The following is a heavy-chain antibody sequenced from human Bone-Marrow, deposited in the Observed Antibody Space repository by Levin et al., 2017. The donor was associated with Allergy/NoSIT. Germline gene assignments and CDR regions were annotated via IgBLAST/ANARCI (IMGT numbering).Heavy chain of an antibody. CDR3: ARDQSSSSWD. CDR1: GFTVSSSA. V-gene: IGHV3-53*01. CDR2: IYNDNRT. Sequence: GESLKISCAASGFTVSSSAMSWVRQAPGKGLDWVSIIYNDNRTYYTDSAKGRFTIYRDNSKNTLYLQMNALRVEDTAVYYCARDQSSSSWDWGQGTLVTVSS. J-gene: IGHJ4*02. D-gene: IGHD6-13*01.